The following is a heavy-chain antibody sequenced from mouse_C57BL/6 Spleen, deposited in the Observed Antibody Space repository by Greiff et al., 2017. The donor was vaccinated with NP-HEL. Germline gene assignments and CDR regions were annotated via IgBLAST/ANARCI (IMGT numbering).Heavy chain of an antibody. CDR2: ISSGGSYT. CDR1: GFTFSSYG. J-gene: IGHJ1*03. D-gene: IGHD2-14*01. Sequence: EVQVVESGGDLVKPGGSLKLSCAASGFTFSSYGMSWVRQTPDKRLEWVATISSGGSYTYYPDSVKGRFTISRDNAKNTLYLQMSSLKSEDTAMYYCARHERYAWYFDVWGTGTTVTVSS. CDR3: ARHERYAWYFDV. V-gene: IGHV5-6*01.